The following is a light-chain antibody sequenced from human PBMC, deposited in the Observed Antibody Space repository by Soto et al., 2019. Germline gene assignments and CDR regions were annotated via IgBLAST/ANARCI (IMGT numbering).Light chain of an antibody. CDR2: KAS. CDR3: QQYNNWPRT. V-gene: IGKV1-5*03. J-gene: IGKJ1*01. CDR1: QSITGW. Sequence: DIQMTQSPPTLSASVGDRVTISCQASQSITGWLAWFQQKPGKAPKLLISKASKLESGVPSRFSGSGSGTEFTLTINSLQSEDFAVYYCQQYNNWPRTFGQGTKV.